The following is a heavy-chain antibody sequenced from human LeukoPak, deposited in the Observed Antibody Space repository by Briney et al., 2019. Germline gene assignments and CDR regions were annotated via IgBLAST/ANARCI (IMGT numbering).Heavy chain of an antibody. V-gene: IGHV3-30*03. CDR2: ISYDGSNK. J-gene: IGHJ4*02. D-gene: IGHD1-26*01. CDR1: GFTFSSYG. Sequence: PGGSLRLSCAASGFTFSSYGMHWVRQAPGKGLEWVAVISYDGSNKYYADSVKGRFTISGDNSKNTLYLQMNSLRAEDTAVYYCARVFSFYSGSYLDWGQGTLVTVSS. CDR3: ARVFSFYSGSYLD.